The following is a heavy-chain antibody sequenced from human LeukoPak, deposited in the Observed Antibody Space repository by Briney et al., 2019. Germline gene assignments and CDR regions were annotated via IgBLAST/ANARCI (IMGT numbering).Heavy chain of an antibody. CDR1: GFTFSSYG. J-gene: IGHJ4*02. CDR3: AEDLGERKSLWPSTDFDY. D-gene: IGHD2/OR15-2a*01. V-gene: IGHV3-30*18. CDR2: ISYDGSNK. Sequence: GGSLRLSCAASGFTFSSYGMHWVRQAPGKGLEWVAVISYDGSNKYYADSVKGRFTISRDNSKNTLYLQMNSLRAEDTAVYYCAEDLGERKSLWPSTDFDYWGQGTLVTVSS.